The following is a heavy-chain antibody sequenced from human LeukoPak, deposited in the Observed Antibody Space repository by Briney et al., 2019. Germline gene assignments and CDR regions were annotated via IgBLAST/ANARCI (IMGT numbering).Heavy chain of an antibody. CDR1: GFTFSGAY. CDR2: IRNKPHSYTT. D-gene: IGHD4-17*01. V-gene: IGHV3-72*01. CDR3: TRVRHGDYFDP. J-gene: IGHJ4*02. Sequence: GGSLRLSCAASGFTFSGAYMDWVRQAPGKGLQWVGRIRNKPHSYTTDYAASVKGRFTISRDDSKNSLFLQMNSLKIEDTAVYYCTRVRHGDYFDPWGLGTLVTVSS.